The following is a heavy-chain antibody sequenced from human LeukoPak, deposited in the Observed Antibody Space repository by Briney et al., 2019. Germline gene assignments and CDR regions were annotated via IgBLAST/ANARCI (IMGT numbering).Heavy chain of an antibody. CDR2: INHSGST. V-gene: IGHV4-34*01. J-gene: IGHJ3*02. CDR3: ARAPFYCGGDCGAFDI. D-gene: IGHD2-21*01. Sequence: SETLSLTCAVYGGSFSGYYWSWIRQPPGKGLEWIGEINHSGSTNYNPSLKSRVTMSVDTSKNQFSLKLSSVTAADTAVYYCARAPFYCGGDCGAFDIWGQGTMVTVSS. CDR1: GGSFSGYY.